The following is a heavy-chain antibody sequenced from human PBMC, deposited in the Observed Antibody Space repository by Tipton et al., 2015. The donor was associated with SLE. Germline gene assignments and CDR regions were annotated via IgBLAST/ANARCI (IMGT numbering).Heavy chain of an antibody. J-gene: IGHJ5*02. CDR1: GGSISSHY. Sequence: TLSLTCTVSGGSISSHYWSWIRQPPGKGLEWIGYIYYSGSTNYNPSLKSRVTISVDTSKNQFSLKLSSVTAADTAVYYCARDRHYRGNVWFDPWGRGTLVTVSS. V-gene: IGHV4-59*11. CDR3: ARDRHYRGNVWFDP. CDR2: IYYSGST. D-gene: IGHD5-12*01.